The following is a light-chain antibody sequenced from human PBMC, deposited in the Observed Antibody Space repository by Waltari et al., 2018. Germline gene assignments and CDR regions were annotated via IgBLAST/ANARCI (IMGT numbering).Light chain of an antibody. V-gene: IGKV3-20*01. CDR1: QRFSRSY. Sequence: EIVLTQSPGTLSLSPGERATLSCRASQRFSRSYLAWYQQKPGQAPRPLIYGASSRATGIPDRFSGSGSGTDFTLTISRLEPEDFAVYYCQQYGSSRTFGQGTKVEIK. CDR3: QQYGSSRT. J-gene: IGKJ1*01. CDR2: GAS.